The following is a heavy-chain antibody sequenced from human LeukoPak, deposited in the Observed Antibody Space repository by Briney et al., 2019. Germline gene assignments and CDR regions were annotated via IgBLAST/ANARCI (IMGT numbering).Heavy chain of an antibody. CDR2: IHTTGTT. J-gene: IGHJ4*02. D-gene: IGHD3-22*01. CDR3: ARGDYYDSSGYSIDY. V-gene: IGHV4-59*10. CDR1: GGSMSIYY. Sequence: SETLSLTCAVSGGSMSIYYWSFIRQPAGKGLEWLVRIHTTGTTYYNPSLKSRVTISVDTSKNQFSLKLSSVTAADTAVYYCARGDYYDSSGYSIDYWGQGTLVTVSS.